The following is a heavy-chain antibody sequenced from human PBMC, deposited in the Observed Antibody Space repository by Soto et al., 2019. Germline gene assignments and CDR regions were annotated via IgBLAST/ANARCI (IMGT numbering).Heavy chain of an antibody. J-gene: IGHJ4*02. V-gene: IGHV3-23*01. CDR3: AKDEYGGKVYFDY. CDR2: ISGSGGST. CDR1: GFNFSSYA. Sequence: GGSLRLSCAASGFNFSSYAMSWVRQAPGKGLEWVSAISGSGGSTYYAYYVKGRFTISRDNSKNTLYLQMNSLRAEDTALYYCAKDEYGGKVYFDYWGQVTLVTFSS. D-gene: IGHD4-17*01.